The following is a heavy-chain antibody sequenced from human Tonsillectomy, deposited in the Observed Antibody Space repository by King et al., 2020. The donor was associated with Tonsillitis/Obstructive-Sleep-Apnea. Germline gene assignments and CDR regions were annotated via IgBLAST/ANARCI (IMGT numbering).Heavy chain of an antibody. D-gene: IGHD5-18*01. CDR3: ARGKDTATANLDS. J-gene: IGHJ4*02. Sequence: QLVQSGGGVVQPGRSLRLSCAASGFTFTDYAMHWVRQAPGKGLEWVALISDVGRNKYYADSVRGRFTISRDTSKNTLYLQMNGLRAEDTAVYYCARGKDTATANLDSWGQGTLVSVSS. CDR1: GFTFTDYA. V-gene: IGHV3-30*01. CDR2: ISDVGRNK.